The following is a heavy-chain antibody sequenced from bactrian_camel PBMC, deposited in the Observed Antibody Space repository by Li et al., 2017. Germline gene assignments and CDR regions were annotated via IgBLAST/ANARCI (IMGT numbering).Heavy chain of an antibody. Sequence: HVQLVEYGGGSVQAGGSLRLSCVLSGWIYGSYCFGWFRQAPGKEREGVARIARDGSIVYTDSVKGRFTISHDSARNTVYLQMNNLQPEDTATYYCAEGRGSRGEHCYSLNYWGQGTQVTVS. V-gene: IGHV3S53*01. D-gene: IGHD6*01. J-gene: IGHJ4*01. CDR1: GWIYGSYC. CDR3: AEGRGSRGEHCYSLNY. CDR2: IARDGSI.